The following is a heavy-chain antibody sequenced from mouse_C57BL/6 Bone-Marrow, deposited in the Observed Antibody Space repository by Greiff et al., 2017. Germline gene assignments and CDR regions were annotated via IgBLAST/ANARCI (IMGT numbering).Heavy chain of an antibody. D-gene: IGHD2-5*01. CDR1: GYTFTSYW. J-gene: IGHJ1*03. CDR3: ARPYYSNYFYFDG. Sequence: QVQLQQPGAALVKPGASVKMSCKASGYTFTSYWITWVKQRPGQGLEWIGDIYPGSGSTNYNAKFKSKATLTVDTSSSTAYMHLSGLTSEDSAVYYCARPYYSNYFYFDGWGTGTTVTVSS. CDR2: IYPGSGST. V-gene: IGHV1-55*01.